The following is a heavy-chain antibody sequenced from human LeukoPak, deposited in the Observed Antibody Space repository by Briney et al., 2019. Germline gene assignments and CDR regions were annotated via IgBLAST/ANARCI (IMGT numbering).Heavy chain of an antibody. CDR3: ARGGSAYPYYFDL. J-gene: IGHJ4*02. Sequence: GGPLRLSCAASDFMFSSFCMNWVRQAPGKGPEWVSSITSGGENLFYSDSVRGRSTISRDNAKKSLYLLMSDLRADDTAIYYCARGGSAYPYYFDLWGQGTPVTVSS. V-gene: IGHV3-21*01. CDR2: ITSGGENL. CDR1: DFMFSSFC. D-gene: IGHD2-15*01.